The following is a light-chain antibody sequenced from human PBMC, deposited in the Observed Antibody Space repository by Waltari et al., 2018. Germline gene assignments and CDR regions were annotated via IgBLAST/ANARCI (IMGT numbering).Light chain of an antibody. CDR3: QSYDTTLSVV. V-gene: IGLV1-40*01. Sequence: QTVLTQPPSVSGAPGPRVTIPCTGSGANLRPGYDVPCDQQLPPASPKLLIYGSTSRPLGVPDRFFGSTSGPSAFLAITGLQAGDEADYYCQSYDTTLSVVFGGGTKLTVL. CDR2: GST. J-gene: IGLJ3*02. CDR1: GANLRPGYD.